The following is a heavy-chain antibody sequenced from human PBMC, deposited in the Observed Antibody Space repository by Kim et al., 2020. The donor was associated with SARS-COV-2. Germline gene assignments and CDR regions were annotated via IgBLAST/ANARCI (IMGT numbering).Heavy chain of an antibody. V-gene: IGHV4-34*01. Sequence: YTPSLKSRVPISVDTSKNHFSLKLSSVTAADTAVYYCARGRAYYHYGMDVWGQGTTVTVSS. J-gene: IGHJ6*02. CDR3: ARGRAYYHYGMDV.